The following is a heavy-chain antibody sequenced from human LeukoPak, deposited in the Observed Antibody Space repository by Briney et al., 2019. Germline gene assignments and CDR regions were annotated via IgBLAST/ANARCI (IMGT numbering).Heavy chain of an antibody. CDR2: ISSSSSTI. Sequence: PGGSLRLSCAASGFTFSSYSMNWVRQAPGKGLEWVSYISSSSSTIYYADSVKGRFTISRDNAKNSLYLQMNSLRAEDTAVYYCARLNPGYSSSWLTTGGYYFDYWGQGTLVTVSS. J-gene: IGHJ4*02. V-gene: IGHV3-48*01. CDR3: ARLNPGYSSSWLTTGGYYFDY. CDR1: GFTFSSYS. D-gene: IGHD6-13*01.